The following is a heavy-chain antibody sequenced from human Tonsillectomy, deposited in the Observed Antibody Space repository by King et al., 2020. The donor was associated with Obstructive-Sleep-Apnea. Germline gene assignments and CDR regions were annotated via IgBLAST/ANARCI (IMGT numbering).Heavy chain of an antibody. CDR3: AKDLGYSLRQGGYFDY. D-gene: IGHD5-18*01. CDR1: GFTFSSYA. Sequence: VQLVESGGGLVQPGGSLRLSCAASGFTFSSYAMNWVRQAPGEGLEWVSVISGSGGSTYSADSVKGRFTISRDNSKNTLYLQMNSLRAEDTAVYYCAKDLGYSLRQGGYFDYWGQGTLVTVSS. CDR2: ISGSGGST. J-gene: IGHJ4*02. V-gene: IGHV3-23*04.